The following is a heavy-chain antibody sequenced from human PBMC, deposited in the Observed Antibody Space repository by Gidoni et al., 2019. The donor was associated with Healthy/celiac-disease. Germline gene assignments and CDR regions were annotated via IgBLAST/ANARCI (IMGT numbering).Heavy chain of an antibody. V-gene: IGHV3-30*18. CDR3: AKDLAHFWSGYYTGIYSVGNGIFDY. Sequence: QVQLVESGGGVVQPGRSLRLSCAASGFTFSSYGMHWVRQAPGKGLEWVAVISYDGSNKYYADSVKGRFTISRDNSKNTLYLQMNSLRAEDTAVYYCAKDLAHFWSGYYTGIYSVGNGIFDYWGQGTLVTVSS. CDR1: GFTFSSYG. D-gene: IGHD3-3*02. J-gene: IGHJ4*02. CDR2: ISYDGSNK.